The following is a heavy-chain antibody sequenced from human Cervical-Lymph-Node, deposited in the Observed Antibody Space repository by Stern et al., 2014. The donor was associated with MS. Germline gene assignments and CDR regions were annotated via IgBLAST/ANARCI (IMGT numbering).Heavy chain of an antibody. Sequence: QVTLRESGPTLVKPTQTLTLTCTFSGFSLSTSGVGVGWIRKPPGKALEWLALIPWDDDKRYSPSLESRLTITKDTSKNQVVLTMTNMDPVDTATYYCALRPNYYDRSGYSRWFDPWGQGTLVTVSS. CDR2: IPWDDDK. CDR1: GFSLSTSGVG. D-gene: IGHD3-22*01. V-gene: IGHV2-5*02. CDR3: ALRPNYYDRSGYSRWFDP. J-gene: IGHJ5*02.